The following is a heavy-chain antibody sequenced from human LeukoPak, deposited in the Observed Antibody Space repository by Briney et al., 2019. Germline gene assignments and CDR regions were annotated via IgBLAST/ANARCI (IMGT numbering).Heavy chain of an antibody. CDR1: GYTFTTYY. CDR2: VNPSGGST. CDR3: ASHTATVLAMDY. J-gene: IGHJ4*02. V-gene: IGHV1-46*01. Sequence: ASVKVSCEASGYTFTTYYIHWVRQAPGQGLEWMGIVNPSGGSTNYAQNFQGRVTMTRDTSTSTVYMELSSLRSEDTAVYYCASHTATVLAMDYWGQGTLVIVSS. D-gene: IGHD5-18*01.